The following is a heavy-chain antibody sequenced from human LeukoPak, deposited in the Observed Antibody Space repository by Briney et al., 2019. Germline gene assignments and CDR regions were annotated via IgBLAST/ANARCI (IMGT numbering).Heavy chain of an antibody. Sequence: GGPLRLSCAASGFTFSSYAMHWVRQAPGKGLEYVSAISINGGSTYYANSVKGRFTISRDNSKNTLYLQMGSLRAEDMAVYYCARGDLLPPYFDYWGRGTLVTVSS. CDR1: GFTFSSYA. V-gene: IGHV3-64*01. CDR2: ISINGGST. CDR3: ARGDLLPPYFDY. J-gene: IGHJ4*02. D-gene: IGHD2-2*01.